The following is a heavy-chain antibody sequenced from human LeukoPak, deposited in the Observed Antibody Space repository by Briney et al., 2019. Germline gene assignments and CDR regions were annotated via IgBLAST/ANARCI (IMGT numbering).Heavy chain of an antibody. J-gene: IGHJ4*02. V-gene: IGHV6-1*01. D-gene: IGHD3-10*01. CDR1: GDSVSSNSAA. Sequence: SQTLSLTCAISGDSVSSNSAAWNWIRQSLSRGLEWLGRTYYRSKWYNDYAVSMKSRITINPDTSKNQFSLQLNSVTPEDTAVYYCTKGSGSSLYFNFWGQGTLVTVSS. CDR2: TYYRSKWYN. CDR3: TKGSGSSLYFNF.